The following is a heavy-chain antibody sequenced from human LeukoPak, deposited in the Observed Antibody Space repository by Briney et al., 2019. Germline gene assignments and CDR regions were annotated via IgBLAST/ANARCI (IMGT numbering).Heavy chain of an antibody. CDR3: ATYSDVWPLF. D-gene: IGHD3-16*01. CDR2: IYPGDSDT. V-gene: IGHV5-51*01. CDR1: GYRFTSYW. J-gene: IGHJ4*02. Sequence: GESLQISCKGSGYRFTSYWIAWVRQMPGKGLEWMGVIYPGDSDTRYSPSFQGQVTISADKSVSTAYLQWNSLKASDTAMYYCATYSDVWPLFWGPGTLVTVSS.